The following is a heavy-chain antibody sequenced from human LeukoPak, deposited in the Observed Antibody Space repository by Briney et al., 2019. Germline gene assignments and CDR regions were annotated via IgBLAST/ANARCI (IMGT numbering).Heavy chain of an antibody. CDR1: GYTFTTYG. Sequence: ASVKVSCKSSGYTFTTYGITWVRQAPGQGLECMGWMSTYNGNTNYAQKLQGRVTMTTDTSTSTAYMELRSLRSDDTAMYYCARDRMDTGTYFDYWGQGTLVTVPS. V-gene: IGHV1-18*01. J-gene: IGHJ4*02. D-gene: IGHD5-18*01. CDR3: ARDRMDTGTYFDY. CDR2: MSTYNGNT.